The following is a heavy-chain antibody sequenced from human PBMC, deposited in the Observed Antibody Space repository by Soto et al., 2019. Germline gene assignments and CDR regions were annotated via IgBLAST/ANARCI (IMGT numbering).Heavy chain of an antibody. Sequence: QVQLQESGPGLVKPSQTLSLTCTVSGDSITSGGYYWTWIRQHPGKGLEWIGYIYYSGVTYYNPSRTGRVTISVDTSKNQFSLTLSSVTAADTAVYYCARDRRGQGSGRFDPWGQGTLVTVSS. J-gene: IGHJ5*02. CDR2: IYYSGVT. D-gene: IGHD3-10*01. V-gene: IGHV4-31*03. CDR3: ARDRRGQGSGRFDP. CDR1: GDSITSGGYY.